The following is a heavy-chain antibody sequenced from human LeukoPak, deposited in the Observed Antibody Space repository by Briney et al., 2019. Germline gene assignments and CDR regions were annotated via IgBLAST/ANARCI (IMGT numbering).Heavy chain of an antibody. CDR2: IYYSGST. Sequence: SETLPLTCTVSGGSISSYYWSWIRQPPGKGLEWIGYIYYSGSTNYNPSLKSRVTISVDTSKNQFSLKLSSVTAADTAVYYCARRAYGGNSGGYFDYWGQGTLVTVSS. CDR3: ARRAYGGNSGGYFDY. V-gene: IGHV4-59*08. CDR1: GGSISSYY. D-gene: IGHD4-17*01. J-gene: IGHJ4*02.